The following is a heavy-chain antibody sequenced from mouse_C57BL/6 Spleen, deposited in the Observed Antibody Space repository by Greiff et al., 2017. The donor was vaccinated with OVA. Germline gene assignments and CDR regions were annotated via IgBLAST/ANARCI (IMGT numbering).Heavy chain of an antibody. CDR3: ARRSKEVCDY. CDR1: GYTFTSYW. D-gene: IGHD2-5*01. J-gene: IGHJ2*01. V-gene: IGHV1-64*01. Sequence: VQLQQSGAELVKPGASVKLSCKASGYTFTSYWMHWVKQRPGQGLEWIGMIHPNSGSTNYNEKFKSKATLTVDKSSSTAYMQHSSLTSEDSAVYYCARRSKEVCDYWGQGTTLTVSS. CDR2: IHPNSGST.